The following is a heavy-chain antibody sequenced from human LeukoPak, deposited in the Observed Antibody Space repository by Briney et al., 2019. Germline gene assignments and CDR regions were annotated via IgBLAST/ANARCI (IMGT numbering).Heavy chain of an antibody. D-gene: IGHD3-16*01. Sequence: PETLSLTCPVSVGSISSYYWSWIRPPPGKGLAWFGFIHYSGSTNYNPSLKSRVTISVDTSKNQFSLKLSPVTAADTAVYYCARDGVWGSFDIWGQGTMVTVSS. V-gene: IGHV4-59*01. CDR2: IHYSGST. CDR1: VGSISSYY. CDR3: ARDGVWGSFDI. J-gene: IGHJ3*02.